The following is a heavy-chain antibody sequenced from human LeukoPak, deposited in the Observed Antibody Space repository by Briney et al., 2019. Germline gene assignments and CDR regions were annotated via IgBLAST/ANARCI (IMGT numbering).Heavy chain of an antibody. CDR1: GFTVRSNN. J-gene: IGHJ5*02. CDR3: ARDHQLVAFDP. Sequence: GGSLRLSCVASGFTVRSNNMSWVRQAPGKGLEWVSVIHSGGSTYYADSVKGRFTISRDNSKNTLYLQMNSLRAEDTAVYYCARDHQLVAFDPWGQGALVTVSS. D-gene: IGHD6-13*01. V-gene: IGHV3-53*01. CDR2: IHSGGST.